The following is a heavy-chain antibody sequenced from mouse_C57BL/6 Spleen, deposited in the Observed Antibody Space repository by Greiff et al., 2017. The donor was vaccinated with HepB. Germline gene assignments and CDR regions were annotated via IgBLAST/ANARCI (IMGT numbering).Heavy chain of an antibody. Sequence: EVQVVESGGGLVKPGGSLKLSCAASGFTFSSYAMSWVRQTPEKRLEWVATISDGGSYTYYPDNVKGRFTISRDNAKNNLYLQMSHLKSEDTAMYYCARDRGQLRSLFAYGGQGTLVTVSA. J-gene: IGHJ3*01. D-gene: IGHD3-2*02. CDR1: GFTFSSYA. CDR3: ARDRGQLRSLFAY. V-gene: IGHV5-4*01. CDR2: ISDGGSYT.